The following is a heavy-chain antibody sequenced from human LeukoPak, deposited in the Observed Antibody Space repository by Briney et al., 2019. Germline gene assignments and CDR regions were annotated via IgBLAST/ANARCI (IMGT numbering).Heavy chain of an antibody. CDR3: AKEIDTLGTNAFDI. CDR1: GFTFYDYA. V-gene: IGHV3-43*02. J-gene: IGHJ3*02. D-gene: IGHD2-15*01. Sequence: GVSLRLSCAASGFTFYDYAMHWVRQAPGKGLEWVSLISGDGGSTYYADSVRGRFTISGDNSKNSLYLQMDSLRTEDTAFYYCAKEIDTLGTNAFDIWGQGTMVTVSS. CDR2: ISGDGGST.